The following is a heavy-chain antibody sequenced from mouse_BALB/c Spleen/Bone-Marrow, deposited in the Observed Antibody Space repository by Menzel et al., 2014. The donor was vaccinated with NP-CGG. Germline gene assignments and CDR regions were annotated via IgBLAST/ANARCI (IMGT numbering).Heavy chain of an antibody. J-gene: IGHJ3*01. CDR2: INPYNDGI. V-gene: IGHV1-14*01. CDR1: GYTFTSYV. Sequence: EVQLVESGPELVKPGTSVKMSCKASGYTFTSYVMHWVKQKPGQGLEWIGYINPYNDGIKYNEKFKGKATLTSDKSSSTAYMELISLTSEDSAVYLCGRDYYGSKSFAYWGQGTLVTVSA. D-gene: IGHD1-1*01. CDR3: GRDYYGSKSFAY.